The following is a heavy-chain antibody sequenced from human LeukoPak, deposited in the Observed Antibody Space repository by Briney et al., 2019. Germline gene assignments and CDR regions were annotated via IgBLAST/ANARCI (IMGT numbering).Heavy chain of an antibody. CDR3: ARSITIFGVVIPPFDY. J-gene: IGHJ4*02. Sequence: SVKVSCKASGGTFSSYAISWVRQAPGQGLEWMGGIIPIFGTANYAQKFQGRVTISADESTSTAYMELSSLRSEDTAVYYCARSITIFGVVIPPFDYWGQGTLVTVSS. CDR1: GGTFSSYA. D-gene: IGHD3-3*01. CDR2: IIPIFGTA. V-gene: IGHV1-69*13.